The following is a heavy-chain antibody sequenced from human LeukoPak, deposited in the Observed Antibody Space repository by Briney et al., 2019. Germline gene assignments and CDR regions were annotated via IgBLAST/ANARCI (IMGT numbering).Heavy chain of an antibody. CDR2: IYSGGST. J-gene: IGHJ4*02. Sequence: GGSLRLSCAASGFTVSSNYMSWVRQAPGKGLEWVSVIYSGGSTYYADSVKGRFTISRDNSKNTLYLQMDSLRAEDTAVYYCARDYCSGGSCYYDYWGQGTLVTVSS. V-gene: IGHV3-66*01. CDR3: ARDYCSGGSCYYDY. D-gene: IGHD2-15*01. CDR1: GFTVSSNY.